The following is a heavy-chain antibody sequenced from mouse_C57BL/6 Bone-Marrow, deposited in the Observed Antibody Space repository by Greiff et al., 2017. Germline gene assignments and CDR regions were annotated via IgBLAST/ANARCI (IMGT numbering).Heavy chain of an antibody. CDR1: GYTFTSYG. CDR3: ARGDDYPFDY. Sequence: VKLMESGAELARPGASVKLSCKASGYTFTSYGRSWVKQRTGQGLEGIGEIYPRSGNTYYNEKFKGKATLTADKSSSTAYMELRSLTSEVSAVYFCARGDDYPFDYWGQGTTLTVSS. V-gene: IGHV1-81*01. CDR2: IYPRSGNT. J-gene: IGHJ2*01. D-gene: IGHD2-4*01.